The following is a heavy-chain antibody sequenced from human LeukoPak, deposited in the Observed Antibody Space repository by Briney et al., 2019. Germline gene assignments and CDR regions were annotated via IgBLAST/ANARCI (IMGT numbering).Heavy chain of an antibody. Sequence: SETLSLTCTVSGGSISSYYWSWIRQPPGKGLEWIGEINHSGSTNYNPSLKSRVTISVDTSKNQFSLKLSSVTAADTAVYYCARNKAGSWIRDWGQGTLVTVSS. CDR2: INHSGST. J-gene: IGHJ4*02. CDR3: ARNKAGSWIRD. CDR1: GGSISSYY. D-gene: IGHD1-26*01. V-gene: IGHV4-34*01.